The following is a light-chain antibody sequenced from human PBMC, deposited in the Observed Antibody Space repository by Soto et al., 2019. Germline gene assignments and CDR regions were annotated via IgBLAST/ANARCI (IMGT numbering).Light chain of an antibody. CDR3: HQSYSTRLT. CDR2: AAS. CDR1: QSISSY. V-gene: IGKV1-39*01. Sequence: DIQMTQSPSSLSASVGDRVTITCRASQSISSYLNWYQQKPGKAPKLLIYAASSLKSGVPSSFSSSGSRTDFTLTISSLQLEEFATSSCHQSYSTRLTFGRGTKVEIK. J-gene: IGKJ4*01.